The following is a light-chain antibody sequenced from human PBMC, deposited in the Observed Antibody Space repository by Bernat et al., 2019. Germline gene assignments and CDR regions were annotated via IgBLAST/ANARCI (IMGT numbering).Light chain of an antibody. J-gene: IGKJ1*01. CDR2: GAS. CDR1: QYINSY. V-gene: IGKV1-39*01. Sequence: DIQMTQSPSSLSASVGDRVTITCRPSQYINSYLNWYQQKPGKAPKLLIYGASTLQSGVPSMFSGNHSGTNFTLTISSLQPDDFATYYCQQSYSTPRTFGQGTKVDIK. CDR3: QQSYSTPRT.